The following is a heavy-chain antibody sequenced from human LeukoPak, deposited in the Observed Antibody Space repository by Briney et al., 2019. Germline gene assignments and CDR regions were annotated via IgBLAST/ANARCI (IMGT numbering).Heavy chain of an antibody. V-gene: IGHV1-69*05. CDR2: IIPIFGTA. D-gene: IGHD1-26*01. Sequence: GASVKVSCKASGGTFSSYAISWVRQAPGQGLEWMGGIIPIFGTANYAQKLQGRVTMTTDTSTSTAYMELRSLRSDDTAVYYCARDLSLSASGSYYDNWFAPWGQGTLVTVSS. J-gene: IGHJ5*02. CDR3: ARDLSLSASGSYYDNWFAP. CDR1: GGTFSSYA.